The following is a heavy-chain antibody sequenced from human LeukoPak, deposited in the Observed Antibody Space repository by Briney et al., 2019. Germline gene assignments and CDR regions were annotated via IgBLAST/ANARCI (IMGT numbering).Heavy chain of an antibody. CDR1: GGSISSGSYY. D-gene: IGHD3-3*01. V-gene: IGHV4-61*02. CDR2: IYTSGST. Sequence: PSETLSLTCTVSGGSISSGSYYWSWIRQPAGKGLEWIGRIYTSGSTNYNPSLKSRVTISVDTSKNQFSLKLSSVTAADTAVYYCARYAGIITIFGVVMSAFDIWAKGQWSPSLQ. CDR3: ARYAGIITIFGVVMSAFDI. J-gene: IGHJ3*02.